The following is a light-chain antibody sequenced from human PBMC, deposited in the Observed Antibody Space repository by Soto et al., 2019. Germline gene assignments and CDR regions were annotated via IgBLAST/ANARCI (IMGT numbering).Light chain of an antibody. CDR2: GAS. J-gene: IGKJ3*01. V-gene: IGKV3-20*01. CDR1: QSVSSSY. Sequence: ELVLTQFPGPPSLSPGERATLSCRASQSVSSSYLAWYQQKPGQAPRLLIYGASSRATGIPDRFSGSGSGTDFTLTISRLEPEDFAVYYCQQYGSSPITFGPGTKVDIK. CDR3: QQYGSSPIT.